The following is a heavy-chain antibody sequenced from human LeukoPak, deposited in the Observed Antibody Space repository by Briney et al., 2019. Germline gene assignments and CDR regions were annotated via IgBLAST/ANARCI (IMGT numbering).Heavy chain of an antibody. CDR1: GYTFTSYY. J-gene: IGHJ4*02. D-gene: IGHD3-22*01. V-gene: IGHV1-46*01. Sequence: ASVKVSCKASGYTFTSYYMHWVRQAPGQGREWMGIINPSGGSTSYAQKFQGRVTMTRDTSTSTVYMELSSLRSEDTAVYYCAREAYYDSSGYLFDYWGQGTLVTVSS. CDR3: AREAYYDSSGYLFDY. CDR2: INPSGGST.